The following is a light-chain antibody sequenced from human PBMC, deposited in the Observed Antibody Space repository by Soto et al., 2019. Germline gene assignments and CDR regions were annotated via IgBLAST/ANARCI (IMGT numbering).Light chain of an antibody. CDR1: QIISTY. Sequence: DIQMTQFPSSLSASVGDRVTITCRASQIISTYLNWYQQRSGKAPKLLIYAASSLQSGVPSRFSGSGSGTDFTLTTSSLQPEDFATYFCQQSYSYPWTFGQGTKV. CDR2: AAS. J-gene: IGKJ1*01. CDR3: QQSYSYPWT. V-gene: IGKV1-39*01.